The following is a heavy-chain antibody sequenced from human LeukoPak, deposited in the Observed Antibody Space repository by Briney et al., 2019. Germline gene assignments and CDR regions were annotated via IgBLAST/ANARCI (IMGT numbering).Heavy chain of an antibody. Sequence: PSETLSLTCTVSGGSISSSSYYWGWIRQPPGKGLEWIGSIYYSGSTYYNPSLKSRVTISVDTSKNQFSLKLSSVTAADTAVYYCASSVGATLVPHDAFDIWGQGTMVTVSS. J-gene: IGHJ3*02. V-gene: IGHV4-39*07. CDR2: IYYSGST. D-gene: IGHD1-26*01. CDR3: ASSVGATLVPHDAFDI. CDR1: GGSISSSSYY.